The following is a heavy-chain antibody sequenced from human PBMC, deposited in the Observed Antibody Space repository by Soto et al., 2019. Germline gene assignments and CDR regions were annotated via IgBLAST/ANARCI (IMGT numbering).Heavy chain of an antibody. CDR1: GYSFTSYG. Sequence: QIQLVQSGAEVKKPGASVKVSCKASGYSFTSYGISWVRQAPGQGLEWMGWISAYNGNTNYEQKFQGRVAMTTDTSTKTAYLELRTLRSDDAAVYYCARDPPITGSLRGTPLMAVWGQGTTVTVSS. CDR3: ARDPPITGSLRGTPLMAV. V-gene: IGHV1-18*04. J-gene: IGHJ6*02. D-gene: IGHD1-20*01. CDR2: ISAYNGNT.